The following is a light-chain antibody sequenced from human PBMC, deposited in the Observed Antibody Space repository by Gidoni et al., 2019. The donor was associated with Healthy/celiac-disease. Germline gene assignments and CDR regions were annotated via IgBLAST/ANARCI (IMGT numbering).Light chain of an antibody. J-gene: IGKJ4*01. CDR2: GAS. CDR3: QQYNNWPSLT. CDR1: QSVSSN. V-gene: IGKV3-15*01. Sequence: VSPGESATLSCRASQSVSSNLAWYQQKPGQAPRLLIYGASTRATGIPARFSGSGSGTEFTLTISSLQSEDFAVYYCQQYNNWPSLTFGGGTKVEIK.